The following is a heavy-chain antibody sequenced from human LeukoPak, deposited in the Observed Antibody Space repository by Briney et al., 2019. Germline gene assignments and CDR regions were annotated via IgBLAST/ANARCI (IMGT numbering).Heavy chain of an antibody. CDR2: IYYSGST. D-gene: IGHD2-2*01. CDR1: GGSISSGDYY. V-gene: IGHV4-30-4*08. CDR3: ARVGWDIVVAWHAFDI. J-gene: IGHJ3*02. Sequence: SETLSLTCTVSGGSISSGDYYWSWIRQPPGKDLEWIGYIYYSGSTYYNPSLKSRVTISVDTSKNQFSLKLSSVTAADTAVYYCARVGWDIVVAWHAFDIWGQGTMVTVSS.